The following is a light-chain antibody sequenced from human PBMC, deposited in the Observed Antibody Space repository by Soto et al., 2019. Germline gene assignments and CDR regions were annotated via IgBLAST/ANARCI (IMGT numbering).Light chain of an antibody. Sequence: QSVLTQPASVSGSPGQSITISCTGTSSDVGGYNYVSCYQQHPGKAPKLMIYDVSNRPSGVSDRFSGSKSGNTASLTISGLQAEDEADYYCSSYTSSSTSVVFGGGTKLTVL. V-gene: IGLV2-14*01. J-gene: IGLJ2*01. CDR3: SSYTSSSTSVV. CDR1: SSDVGGYNY. CDR2: DVS.